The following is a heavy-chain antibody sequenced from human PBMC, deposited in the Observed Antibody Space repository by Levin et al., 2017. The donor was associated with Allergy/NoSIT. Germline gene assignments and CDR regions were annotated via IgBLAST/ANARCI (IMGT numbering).Heavy chain of an antibody. CDR1: GGTFSNHA. CDR3: ARDREDSGSYDC. Sequence: GASVKVSCKASGGTFSNHAFSWVRQAPGQGLEWMGGIIPLFGTANHAQKFQGRVAITADESTSTVYMELSSLRSDDTAVYFCARDREDSGSYDCWGQGTLLTVSS. D-gene: IGHD1-26*01. CDR2: IIPLFGTA. J-gene: IGHJ4*02. V-gene: IGHV1-69*13.